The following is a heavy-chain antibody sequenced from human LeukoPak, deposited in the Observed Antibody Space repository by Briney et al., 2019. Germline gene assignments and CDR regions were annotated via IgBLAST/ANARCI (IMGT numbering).Heavy chain of an antibody. V-gene: IGHV4-31*03. D-gene: IGHD4-17*01. CDR1: GGSISSGGYY. CDR3: AREVYGDYVVGFDY. Sequence: SETLSLTCTVPGGSISSGGYYWSWIRQHPGKGLEWIGYIYYSGSTYYNPSLKSRVTISVDTSKNQFSLKLSSVTAADTAVYYCAREVYGDYVVGFDYWGQGTLVTVSS. J-gene: IGHJ4*02. CDR2: IYYSGST.